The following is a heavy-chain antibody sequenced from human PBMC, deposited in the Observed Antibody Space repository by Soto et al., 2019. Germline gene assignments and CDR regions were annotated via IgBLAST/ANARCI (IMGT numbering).Heavy chain of an antibody. J-gene: IGHJ3*02. CDR3: ARDERYCSGGSCYSVAFDI. CDR2: ISYDGSNK. CDR1: GFTFSSYA. D-gene: IGHD2-15*01. V-gene: IGHV3-30-3*01. Sequence: QVQLVESGGGVVQPGRSLRLSCAASGFTFSSYAMHWVRQAPGKGLEWVAVISYDGSNKYYADSVKGRFTISRDNSKNTLYLQMNSLRAEDTAVYYCARDERYCSGGSCYSVAFDIWGQGTMVTVSS.